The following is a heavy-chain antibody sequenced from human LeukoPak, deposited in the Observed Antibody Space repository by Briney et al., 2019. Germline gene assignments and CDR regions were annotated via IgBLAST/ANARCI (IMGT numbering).Heavy chain of an antibody. J-gene: IGHJ4*02. CDR3: ARHAKAYGSSCDY. CDR1: GYSFTSYW. D-gene: IGHD6-13*01. Sequence: GESLRISCKGSGYSFTSYWISWVRQMPGKGLEWMGRIDPRDSYTKYSPSFQGHVSISADKSISTAYLQWTSLKASDTAMYYCARHAKAYGSSCDYWGQGTLVTVSS. CDR2: IDPRDSYT. V-gene: IGHV5-10-1*01.